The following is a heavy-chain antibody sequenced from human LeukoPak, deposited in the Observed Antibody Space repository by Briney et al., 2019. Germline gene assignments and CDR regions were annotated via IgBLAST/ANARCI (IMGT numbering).Heavy chain of an antibody. D-gene: IGHD3-9*01. CDR2: ISSSSSYI. V-gene: IGHV3-21*01. CDR3: ARSLRYFDWPFDY. CDR1: GFTFSSYS. Sequence: GGSLRLSCAASGFTFSSYSMNWVRQAPGKGLEWVSSISSSSSYIYYADSVKGRFTISRDNAKNSLYLQMNSLRAEDTAVYYCARSLRYFDWPFDYWGQGTLVTVSS. J-gene: IGHJ4*02.